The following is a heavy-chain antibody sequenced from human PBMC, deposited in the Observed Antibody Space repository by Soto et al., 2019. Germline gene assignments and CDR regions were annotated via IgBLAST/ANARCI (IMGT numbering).Heavy chain of an antibody. CDR2: MNPNSGNT. D-gene: IGHD6-19*01. CDR3: ARERAVAGFDY. CDR1: GYTFTSYD. Sequence: QVQLVQSGAEVKKPGASVKVSCKASGYTFTSYDINWVRQATGQGLEWMGWMNPNSGNTGYEQKFQDRVTMTRNTSISTAYMELRRLRSEDTAVYYCARERAVAGFDYWGEGTRVTVSS. V-gene: IGHV1-8*01. J-gene: IGHJ4*02.